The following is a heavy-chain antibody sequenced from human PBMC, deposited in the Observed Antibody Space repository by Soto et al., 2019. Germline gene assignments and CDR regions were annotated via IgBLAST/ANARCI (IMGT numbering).Heavy chain of an antibody. CDR2: INHSGST. CDR3: ARAHLFWSGYYLSDY. J-gene: IGHJ4*02. Sequence: SETLSLTCAVYGGSFSGYYWSWIRQPPGKGLEWIGEINHSGSTNYNPSLKSRVTISVDTSKNQFSLKLSSVTAADTAVYYCARAHLFWSGYYLSDYWGQGTLVTVSS. V-gene: IGHV4-34*01. CDR1: GGSFSGYY. D-gene: IGHD3-3*01.